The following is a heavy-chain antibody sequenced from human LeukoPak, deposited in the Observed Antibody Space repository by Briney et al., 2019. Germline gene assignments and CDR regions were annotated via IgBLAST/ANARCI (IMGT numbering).Heavy chain of an antibody. Sequence: GGSLRLSCVASGFDVSDNFMIWVRQASGRGLEWISIIYASGGAYHAESVKGRFTAFRDTSKNAIFLQMNNLRVGDTAIYYCVRRHDYWGQGTLVTVSS. J-gene: IGHJ4*02. CDR2: IYASGGA. V-gene: IGHV3-53*01. CDR3: VRRHDY. CDR1: GFDVSDNF.